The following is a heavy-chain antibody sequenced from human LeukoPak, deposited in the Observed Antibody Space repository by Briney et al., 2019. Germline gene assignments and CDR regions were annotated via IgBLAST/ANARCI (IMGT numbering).Heavy chain of an antibody. V-gene: IGHV3-74*01. CDR3: ARDLRGSIVRYFDY. D-gene: IGHD3-9*01. Sequence: GGSLKLSCAASGFTFSSYWMHWVRQAPGKGLVWVSRINGDGSSTAYADSVKGRFTISRDNSQNTLFLQVNSLRAEDTAVYYCARDLRGSIVRYFDYWGQGTLVTVSS. CDR2: INGDGSST. CDR1: GFTFSSYW. J-gene: IGHJ4*02.